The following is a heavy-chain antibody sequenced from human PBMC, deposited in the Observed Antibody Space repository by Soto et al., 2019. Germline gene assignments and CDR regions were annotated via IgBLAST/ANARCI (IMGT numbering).Heavy chain of an antibody. J-gene: IGHJ4*02. D-gene: IGHD1-20*01. CDR1: GFSFSDSD. Sequence: GGSLRLSCAASGFSFSDSDMHWGRQASGKGLEWVGRIRSKANSYVTEYAASVKGRFTISRDDSQNTAYLHMNSLKTETTAVCDRTRQGPRDSYNWGFDYWGQGTLVTVSS. CDR2: IRSKANSYVT. V-gene: IGHV3-73*01. CDR3: TRQGPRDSYNWGFDY.